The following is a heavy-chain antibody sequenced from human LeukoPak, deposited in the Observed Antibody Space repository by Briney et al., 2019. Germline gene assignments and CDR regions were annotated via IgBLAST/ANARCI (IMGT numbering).Heavy chain of an antibody. CDR1: GGSISSHY. CDR2: IYYSGST. CDR3: AREQRGGLSGSLGGLFASYYTYYYMDV. J-gene: IGHJ6*03. Sequence: SETLSLTCTVSGGSISSHYWSWIRQPPGKGLEWIGYIYYSGSTYYNPSLKSRVTISVDTSKNQFSRKLSAVTAADTAVYYCAREQRGGLSGSLGGLFASYYTYYYMDVWGRGTTVTVSS. D-gene: IGHD3-16*01. V-gene: IGHV4-59*04.